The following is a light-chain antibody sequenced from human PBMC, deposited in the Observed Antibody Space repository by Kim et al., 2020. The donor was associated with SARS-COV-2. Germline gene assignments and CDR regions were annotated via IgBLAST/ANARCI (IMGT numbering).Light chain of an antibody. Sequence: DIQMTQSPSSVFASVGDRVTITCRASQTIGSWLAWYRHKPGKAPELLLYAASSLQSGVSSRFSGSGSGTDFTLTISSLQPEDFATYYCQQAHSFPPTFGQGTRLEIK. CDR3: QQAHSFPPT. V-gene: IGKV1-12*01. CDR1: QTIGSW. CDR2: AAS. J-gene: IGKJ5*01.